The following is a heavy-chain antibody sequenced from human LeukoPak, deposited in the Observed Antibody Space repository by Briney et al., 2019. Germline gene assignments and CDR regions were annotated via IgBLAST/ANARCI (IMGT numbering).Heavy chain of an antibody. CDR3: ARRYCTSTSCPFDY. V-gene: IGHV4-59*01. J-gene: IGHJ4*02. Sequence: TSETLSLTCTVSGGSISSYYWSWIWQPPGKGLEWIGYIYYSGSTNYNPSLKSRVTISVDTSKNQFSLRLSSVTAADTAVYCCARRYCTSTSCPFDYWGQGTLVTVSS. CDR1: GGSISSYY. D-gene: IGHD2-2*01. CDR2: IYYSGST.